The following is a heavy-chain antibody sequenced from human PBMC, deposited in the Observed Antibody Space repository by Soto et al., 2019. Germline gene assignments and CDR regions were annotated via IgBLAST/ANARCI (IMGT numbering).Heavy chain of an antibody. CDR2: IDNHNGDT. CDR1: GNTFSRSG. Sequence: GSSGKVSCKASGNTFSRSGINWVRQAPGRGLEWMGWIDNHNGDTEYPETLQGRVSMTRDTSTNTAYMELKNLKTDDTALYFCATVVVLRPSDLPTVDPWC. J-gene: IGHJ5*02. D-gene: IGHD3-9*01. CDR3: ATVVVLRPSDLPTVDP. V-gene: IGHV1-18*04.